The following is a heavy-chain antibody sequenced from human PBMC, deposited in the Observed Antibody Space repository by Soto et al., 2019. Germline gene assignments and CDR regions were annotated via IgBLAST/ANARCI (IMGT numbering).Heavy chain of an antibody. CDR1: GGSISSSNYY. J-gene: IGHJ4*02. CDR3: ATEETGPFGGAQVY. CDR2: IYFTGST. V-gene: IGHV4-39*01. Sequence: QVQLQESGPRLVKPSETLSLTCTVSGGSISSSNYYWGWIRQPPGKGLDWIGSIYFTGSTFYNPSLKSRVTIFVDTSKKQFSLKLSSVTAADTAVYYCATEETGPFGGAQVYWGLGSLVTVSS. D-gene: IGHD3-16*01.